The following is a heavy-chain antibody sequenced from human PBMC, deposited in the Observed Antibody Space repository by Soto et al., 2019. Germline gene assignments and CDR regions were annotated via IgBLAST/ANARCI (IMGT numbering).Heavy chain of an antibody. J-gene: IGHJ6*02. Sequence: QVQLVQSGAEVKKPGASVKVSCKASGYTFTSYGISWVRQAPGQGLECMGWISAYNGNTNDAQKLQGRVTMTTDTYTSTAYLELRSLRSDDTAVYYCARYDKEGYYYYYGMDVWGQGTTVTVSS. CDR2: ISAYNGNT. V-gene: IGHV1-18*01. CDR1: GYTFTSYG. D-gene: IGHD3-22*01. CDR3: ARYDKEGYYYYYGMDV.